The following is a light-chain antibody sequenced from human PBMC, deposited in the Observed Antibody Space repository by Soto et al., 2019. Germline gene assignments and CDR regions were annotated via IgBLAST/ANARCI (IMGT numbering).Light chain of an antibody. V-gene: IGKV1-5*01. Sequence: IQMTQSPSTLPASVGDRVTITCRASQSISNWLAWYQQKPGTAPKVLIYHASNLQSGVPSRFSGSGAGTEFTLTSASLQPDDFATYYCQQYETFSGTFGPGTKVDIK. J-gene: IGKJ1*01. CDR2: HAS. CDR3: QQYETFSGT. CDR1: QSISNW.